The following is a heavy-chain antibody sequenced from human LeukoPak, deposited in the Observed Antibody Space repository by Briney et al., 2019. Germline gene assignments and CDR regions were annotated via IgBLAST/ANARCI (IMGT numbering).Heavy chain of an antibody. Sequence: SETLSLTCTISGGSISSYYWSWIRQPPGKGLEWIGDIFHNGHTNYNPSLKSRVSMSVDTAKNQFSLQPTSVTAADTAVYYCARVLRGSFAYFDYWGQGTLVTVSS. J-gene: IGHJ4*02. CDR2: IFHNGHT. D-gene: IGHD3-3*01. CDR1: GGSISSYY. V-gene: IGHV4-59*01. CDR3: ARVLRGSFAYFDY.